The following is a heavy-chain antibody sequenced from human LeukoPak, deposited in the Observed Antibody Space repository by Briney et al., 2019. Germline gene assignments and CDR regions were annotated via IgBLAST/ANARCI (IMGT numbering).Heavy chain of an antibody. Sequence: GGSLRLSCAASGFTFSSYAMSWVRQAPGKGLEWVSAISGSGGSTYYADSVKGRFTISRDNSKNTLYLQMNSLRAGDTAVYYCAKGVVVVPHYGMDVWGQGTTVTVSS. CDR2: ISGSGGST. CDR3: AKGVVVVPHYGMDV. D-gene: IGHD3-22*01. CDR1: GFTFSSYA. V-gene: IGHV3-23*01. J-gene: IGHJ6*02.